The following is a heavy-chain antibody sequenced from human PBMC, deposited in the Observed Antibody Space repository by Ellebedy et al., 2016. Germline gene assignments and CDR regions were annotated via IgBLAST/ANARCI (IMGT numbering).Heavy chain of an antibody. CDR2: IYRSGST. Sequence: GGSLRLSCAVSGFIVSDNYMSWVRQAPGKGLEWVAIIYRSGSTFYPDSAKGRFTISRDNSKNTLYLHLNSPRVEDTAIYYCAGDSRGITAAGTSLHYWGQGTLVTVSS. D-gene: IGHD6-13*01. V-gene: IGHV3-53*01. J-gene: IGHJ4*02. CDR3: AGDSRGITAAGTSLHY. CDR1: GFIVSDNY.